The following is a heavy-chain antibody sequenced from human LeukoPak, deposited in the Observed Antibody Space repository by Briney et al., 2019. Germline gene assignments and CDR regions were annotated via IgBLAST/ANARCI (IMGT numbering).Heavy chain of an antibody. CDR2: ISRSSSSI. CDR1: GITFSSYG. J-gene: IGHJ4*02. Sequence: GGSLRLSCAASGITFSSYGMHWVRQAPGKGLEWVSSISRSSSSIYYADSLKGRFTISRDNAKNSLYLQMNSLRAEDTSVYYCAREGTDGYYFDYWGQGTLVTVSS. D-gene: IGHD6-13*01. CDR3: AREGTDGYYFDY. V-gene: IGHV3-21*01.